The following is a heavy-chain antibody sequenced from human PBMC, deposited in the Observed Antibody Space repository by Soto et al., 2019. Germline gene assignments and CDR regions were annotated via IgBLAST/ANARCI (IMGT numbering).Heavy chain of an antibody. CDR2: ISATGGGT. CDR1: GFKFSNYA. V-gene: IGHV3-23*01. J-gene: IGHJ4*02. CDR3: AKDRRAGGNSAFYFDF. Sequence: LRLSCAASGFKFSNYAMSWVRQAPGEGLEWVSLISATGGGTYYADSVKGRFTISRDNSHNTLYLQVHSLTAEDTAVYYCAKDRRAGGNSAFYFDFWGQGAQVTVSS. D-gene: IGHD3-16*01.